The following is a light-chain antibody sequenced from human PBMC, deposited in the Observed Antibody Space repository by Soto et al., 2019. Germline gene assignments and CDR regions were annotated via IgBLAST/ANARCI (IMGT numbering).Light chain of an antibody. CDR2: DVN. CDR3: ASYTRTTTLV. J-gene: IGLJ2*01. CDR1: IRDIGGYHF. V-gene: IGLV2-14*01. Sequence: QSALTPPASVSGSPGQSITISCTGTIRDIGGYHFISWYQHHPGKAPKLVIYDVNNRPSGISYRFSGSKSGNTASLTISGLQAEDEADYYCASYTRTTTLVFGGGTKLTVL.